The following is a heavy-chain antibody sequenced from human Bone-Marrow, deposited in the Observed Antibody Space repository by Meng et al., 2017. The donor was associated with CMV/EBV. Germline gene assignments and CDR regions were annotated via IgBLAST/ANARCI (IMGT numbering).Heavy chain of an antibody. J-gene: IGHJ4*02. D-gene: IGHD6-19*01. CDR2: INHSGST. CDR3: ARDAGTIAVSGIGAY. Sequence: SETLSLTCAVYGGSFSGYYWSWIRQPPGKGLEWIGEINHSGSTNYNPSLKSRATISVDTSRNQFSLKLSSVTAADTAVYYCARDAGTIAVSGIGAYWGQGTLVPVAS. V-gene: IGHV4-34*01. CDR1: GGSFSGYY.